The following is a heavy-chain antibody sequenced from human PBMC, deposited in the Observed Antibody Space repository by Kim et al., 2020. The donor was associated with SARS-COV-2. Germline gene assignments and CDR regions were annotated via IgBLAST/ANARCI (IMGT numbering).Heavy chain of an antibody. CDR2: TDHSGST. Sequence: SETLSLTCAVYGGSFSGYYWTWIRQPPGKGLEWIGETDHSGSTNYNPSLKSRVTMSLDTSKNQFSLKLTSVTAADTAVYYCARGNLITLIVVVDNWFDPWGQGILVTVSS. D-gene: IGHD3-22*01. CDR3: ARGNLITLIVVVDNWFDP. CDR1: GGSFSGYY. V-gene: IGHV4-34*01. J-gene: IGHJ5*02.